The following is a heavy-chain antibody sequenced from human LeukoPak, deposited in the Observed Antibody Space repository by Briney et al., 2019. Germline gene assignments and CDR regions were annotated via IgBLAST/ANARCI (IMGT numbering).Heavy chain of an antibody. CDR1: GYTFTSYG. CDR2: ISAYNGNT. V-gene: IGHV1-18*01. D-gene: IGHD3-10*01. CDR3: ARGDPYYYGSGSYSPFGY. Sequence: ASVKVSCKASGYTFTSYGISWVRQAPGQGLEWMGWISAYNGNTNYAQKLQGRVTMTTDTSTSTAYMELRSLRSDDTAVYYCARGDPYYYGSGSYSPFGYWGQGTLVTVSS. J-gene: IGHJ4*02.